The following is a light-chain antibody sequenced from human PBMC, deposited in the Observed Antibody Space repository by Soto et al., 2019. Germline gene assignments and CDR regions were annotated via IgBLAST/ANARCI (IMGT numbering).Light chain of an antibody. J-gene: IGLJ3*02. CDR3: ASWDASLGAWV. Sequence: QPVLTQPPSVSGAPGQRVTISCTGSRSNIGAGYDVHWYQQIPGTAPKLLIYRNHDRPSGVPDRFSGSKSGASASLAISGLRSEDEGDYYCASWDASLGAWVFGGGTQLTVL. CDR2: RNH. V-gene: IGLV1-40*01. CDR1: RSNIGAGYD.